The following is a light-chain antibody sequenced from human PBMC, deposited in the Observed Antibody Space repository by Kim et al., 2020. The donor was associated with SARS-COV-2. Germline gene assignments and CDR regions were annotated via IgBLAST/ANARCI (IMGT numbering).Light chain of an antibody. V-gene: IGKV1-5*03. Sequence: ASGGGGVTITGRASQSINRLLAWFQQEPGRGPKLLIHKASTLLSGVPSRFSGSGSATEFTLTVSSLQPDDFGTYYCQQYKTYPWTFGPGTKVDTK. CDR2: KAS. J-gene: IGKJ1*01. CDR3: QQYKTYPWT. CDR1: QSINRL.